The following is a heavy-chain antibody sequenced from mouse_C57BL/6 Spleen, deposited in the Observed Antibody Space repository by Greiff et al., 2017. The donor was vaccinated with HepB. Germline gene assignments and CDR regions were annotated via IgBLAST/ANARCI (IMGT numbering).Heavy chain of an antibody. CDR3: ARGGLNLYYYAMDY. CDR2: INYDGSST. CDR1: GFIFSDYY. D-gene: IGHD6-1*01. V-gene: IGHV5-16*01. Sequence: EVMLVESEGGLVQPGSSMKLSCTASGFIFSDYYMAWVRQVPEKGLEWVANINYDGSSTYYLDSLKSRFIISRDNAKNILYLQMSSLKSEDTATYYCARGGLNLYYYAMDYWGQGTSVTVSS. J-gene: IGHJ4*01.